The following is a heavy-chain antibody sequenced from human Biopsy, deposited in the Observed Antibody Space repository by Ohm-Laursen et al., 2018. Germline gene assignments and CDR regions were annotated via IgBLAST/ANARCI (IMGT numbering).Heavy chain of an antibody. V-gene: IGHV1-69*13. J-gene: IGHJ2*01. CDR2: IIPMFGTA. Sequence: ASVKVSYKASGGTFINYAISWVRQAPGQGLEWMGGIIPMFGTANYAQMFQGRVTISADESTSTAYMELSGLRSEDTAVYYCARANNDAGTYWYLDLWGRGTLVTVS. CDR3: ARANNDAGTYWYLDL. CDR1: GGTFINYA. D-gene: IGHD1-1*01.